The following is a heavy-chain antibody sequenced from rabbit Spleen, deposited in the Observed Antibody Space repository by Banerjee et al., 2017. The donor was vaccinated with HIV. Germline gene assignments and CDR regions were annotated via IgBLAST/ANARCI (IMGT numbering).Heavy chain of an antibody. CDR1: GVSFSNNHY. CDR3: ARNYVNAFDP. D-gene: IGHD1-1*01. V-gene: IGHV1S40*01. Sequence: QSLQESGGDLVKPGASLTLTCTASGVSFSNNHYMCWVRQAPGKGLEWIACIEGGSSTFSYFASWAKGRFTISKTSSTTVTLQMTSLTAADTAAYFCARNYVNAFDPWGQGTLVTVS. J-gene: IGHJ2*01. CDR2: IEGGSSTFS.